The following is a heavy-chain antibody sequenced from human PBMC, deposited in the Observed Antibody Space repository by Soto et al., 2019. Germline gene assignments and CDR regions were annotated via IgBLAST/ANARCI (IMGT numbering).Heavy chain of an antibody. J-gene: IGHJ6*02. Sequence: QVQLVQSGAEVKKPGASVKVSCKASGYSFITYGISWVRQAPGQGLEWMGWISPYNGNTNYAQKLQGRITMTTETSTTTGYMELRSLRSDDTAVYYCARDRPTSSIRARDYYYAMDVWGQEPTVTVSS. D-gene: IGHD6-6*01. CDR2: ISPYNGNT. CDR1: GYSFITYG. CDR3: ARDRPTSSIRARDYYYAMDV. V-gene: IGHV1-18*01.